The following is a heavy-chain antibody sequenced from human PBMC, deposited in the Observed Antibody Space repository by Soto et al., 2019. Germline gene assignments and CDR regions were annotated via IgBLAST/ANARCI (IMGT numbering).Heavy chain of an antibody. CDR1: GCNFNTFA. V-gene: IGHV3-23*01. CDR3: AKDPPSPWTANWVAS. CDR2: ISSSGGSR. Sequence: PVGSLRLSCAASGCNFNTFAMSWIRHSPGKGLEWVSHISSSGGSRDYADSVRGRFTISRDNSKNILFLQMNSLRVDDTAIYYCAKDPPSPWTANWVASWAKGTQVTVA. J-gene: IGHJ5*01. D-gene: IGHD1-1*01.